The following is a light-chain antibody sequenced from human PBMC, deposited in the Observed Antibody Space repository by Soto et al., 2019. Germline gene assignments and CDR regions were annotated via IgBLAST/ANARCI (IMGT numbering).Light chain of an antibody. Sequence: QSALTQPASVSASPGQSITISCTGTRGDIGGYNYVSWYQQHPGKAPKPMIYDVYHRPSGVSNRFSASKSGNTASLTISGLQAEDEADYYCSSYAGSNNYVFGTGTKVTGL. V-gene: IGLV2-14*03. CDR1: RGDIGGYNY. CDR2: DVY. J-gene: IGLJ1*01. CDR3: SSYAGSNNYV.